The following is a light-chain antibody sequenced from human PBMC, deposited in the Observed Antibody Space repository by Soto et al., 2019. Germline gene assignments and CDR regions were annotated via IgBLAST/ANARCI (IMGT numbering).Light chain of an antibody. CDR1: SSDIGRYNF. Sequence: QSVLTQPASMSGSPGQSITISCTGTSSDIGRYNFVSWYQHHPGKAPKLIIYKATKRPSGVSYRFSGSKSGNTASLTISGLQAEDEADYYCTSYTITSPYVFGTGTKLTVL. CDR3: TSYTITSPYV. V-gene: IGLV2-14*01. J-gene: IGLJ1*01. CDR2: KAT.